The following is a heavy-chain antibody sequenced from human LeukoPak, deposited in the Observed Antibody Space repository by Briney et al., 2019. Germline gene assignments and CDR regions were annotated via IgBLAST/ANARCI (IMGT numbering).Heavy chain of an antibody. CDR3: ASYNWNYVAFDI. Sequence: KPSETLSLTCTVSGGSISSYYWSWIRQPAGEGLEWIGRIYTSGSTNYNPSLKSRVTMSVDTSKNQFSLKLSSVTAADTAVYYCASYNWNYVAFDIWGQGTMVTVSS. CDR1: GGSISSYY. CDR2: IYTSGST. V-gene: IGHV4-4*07. D-gene: IGHD1-7*01. J-gene: IGHJ3*02.